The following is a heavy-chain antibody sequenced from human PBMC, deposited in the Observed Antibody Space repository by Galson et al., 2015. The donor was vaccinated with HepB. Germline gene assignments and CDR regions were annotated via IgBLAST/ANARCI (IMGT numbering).Heavy chain of an antibody. CDR2: INNDGSST. CDR1: GFTFSSYW. V-gene: IGHV3-74*01. Sequence: SLRLSCAASGFTFSSYWMHWVRQGPGKGLVWVSRINNDGSSTIYADSVKGRFTISRDNAKNTLYLQMNSLRAEDTAVYYCARDGGHFDYWGQGTLVTVSS. CDR3: ARDGGHFDY. J-gene: IGHJ4*02. D-gene: IGHD3-3*01.